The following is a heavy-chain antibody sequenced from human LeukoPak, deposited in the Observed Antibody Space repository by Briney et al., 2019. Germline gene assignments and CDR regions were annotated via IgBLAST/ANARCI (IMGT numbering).Heavy chain of an antibody. CDR2: INHSGTT. CDR1: GGSFSGYY. Sequence: SETLSLTCAVYGGSFSGYYWSWIRQPPGKGLEWIGEINHSGTTNYNPSLKSRVTISVDTTKSQFSLKLSSVTAADTAVYYCARYYSGWYYFDYWGQGTLVTVSS. J-gene: IGHJ4*02. V-gene: IGHV4-34*01. D-gene: IGHD6-19*01. CDR3: ARYYSGWYYFDY.